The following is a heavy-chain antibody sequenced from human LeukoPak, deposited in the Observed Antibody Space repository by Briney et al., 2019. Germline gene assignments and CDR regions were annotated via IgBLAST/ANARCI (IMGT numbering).Heavy chain of an antibody. CDR2: ISPRSGDT. D-gene: IGHD3-10*01. J-gene: IGHJ4*02. CDR1: GYTFTDYY. CDR3: ARGREIHGGSDTKLDDY. Sequence: ASVKVSCKAPGYTFTDYYMHRVRQAPGQGLEWMGWISPRSGDTSYAQKFQGRVTMTRDTSINTVDMDLSGLTSDDTAVFYCARGREIHGGSDTKLDDYWGQGTLVTVSS. V-gene: IGHV1-2*02.